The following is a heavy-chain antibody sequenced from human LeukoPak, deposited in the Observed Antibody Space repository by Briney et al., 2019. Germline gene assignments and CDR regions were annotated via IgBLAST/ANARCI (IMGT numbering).Heavy chain of an antibody. V-gene: IGHV3-23*01. CDR3: AKDDLGYSSSWTFDY. CDR1: GFTFSSYA. D-gene: IGHD6-13*01. CDR2: ISGRGGST. Sequence: PGGSLRLSCAASGFTFSSYAMSWVRQAPGKGLEWVSAISGRGGSTYYADSVKGRFTISRDNSKNTLYLQMNSLRAEDTAVYYCAKDDLGYSSSWTFDYWGQGTLVTVSS. J-gene: IGHJ4*02.